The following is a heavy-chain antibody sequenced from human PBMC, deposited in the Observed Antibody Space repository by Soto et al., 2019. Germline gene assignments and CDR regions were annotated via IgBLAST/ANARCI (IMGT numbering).Heavy chain of an antibody. J-gene: IGHJ6*02. Sequence: ASVKVSCKASGYTFTSYGISWVRQAPGQGREWMGWISAYNGNTNYAQKLQARVTMTTDTSTSTAYMELRSLRSDDKAVYYCARVLTVADGMDVWGQGTTVTVSS. CDR3: ARVLTVADGMDV. CDR1: GYTFTSYG. D-gene: IGHD4-17*01. V-gene: IGHV1-18*04. CDR2: ISAYNGNT.